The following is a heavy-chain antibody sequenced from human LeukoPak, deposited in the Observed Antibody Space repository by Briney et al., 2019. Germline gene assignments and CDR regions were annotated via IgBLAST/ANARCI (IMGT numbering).Heavy chain of an antibody. Sequence: ASVKVSCKASGYTFTSYGISWVRQAPGQGLEWMGWISAYNGNTNYAQKLQGRVTMTTDTSTSTAYMELGSLRSDDTAVYYCAREGYCSSTSCYYYYMDVWGKGTTVTVSS. CDR1: GYTFTSYG. J-gene: IGHJ6*03. CDR3: AREGYCSSTSCYYYYMDV. CDR2: ISAYNGNT. V-gene: IGHV1-18*01. D-gene: IGHD2-2*01.